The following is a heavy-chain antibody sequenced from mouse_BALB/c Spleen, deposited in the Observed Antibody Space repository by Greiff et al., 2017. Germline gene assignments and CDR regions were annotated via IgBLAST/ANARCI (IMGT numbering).Heavy chain of an antibody. J-gene: IGHJ2*01. CDR3: ARWDWDGTCFDY. D-gene: IGHD4-1*01. Sequence: QVQLKESGAELVRPGTSVKVSCKASGYAFTNYLIAWVKQRPGQGLEWIGVINPGSGGTNYNEKFKGKATPTADKSSSTAYMQLSSLTSDDSAVYFCARWDWDGTCFDYWGQGTTLTVSS. V-gene: IGHV1-54*01. CDR2: INPGSGGT. CDR1: GYAFTNYL.